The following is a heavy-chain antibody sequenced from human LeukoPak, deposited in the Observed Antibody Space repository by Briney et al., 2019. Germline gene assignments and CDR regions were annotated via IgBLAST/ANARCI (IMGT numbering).Heavy chain of an antibody. CDR1: GGSISSYY. D-gene: IGHD1-26*01. V-gene: IGHV4-59*12. Sequence: SETLSLTCTVSGGSISSYYWSWIRQPPGKGLEWIGYIYYSGSTNYNPSLKSRVTISVDTSKNQFSLKLSSVTAADTAVYYCARGGANDAFDIWGQGTMVTVSS. CDR2: IYYSGST. J-gene: IGHJ3*02. CDR3: ARGGANDAFDI.